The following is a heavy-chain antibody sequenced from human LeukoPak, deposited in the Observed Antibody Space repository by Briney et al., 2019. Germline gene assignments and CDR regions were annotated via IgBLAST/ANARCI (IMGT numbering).Heavy chain of an antibody. CDR3: AKVSGSLYFDY. Sequence: PGGSLRLSCGASGFTFSNYAMYWVRQAPGKGLEWVSAITGSGGSTYYADSVKGRFTISRDNSKNTLYLQMNSLRAEDTAVYYCAKVSGSLYFDYWGQGTLVTVSS. D-gene: IGHD1-26*01. CDR2: ITGSGGST. CDR1: GFTFSNYA. V-gene: IGHV3-23*01. J-gene: IGHJ4*02.